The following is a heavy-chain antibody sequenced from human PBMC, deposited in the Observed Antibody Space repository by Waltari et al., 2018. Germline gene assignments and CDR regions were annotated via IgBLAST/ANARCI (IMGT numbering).Heavy chain of an antibody. CDR3: ARVFVGYGGNSDAFDI. CDR2: IYYSGST. Sequence: QVQLQESGPGLVKPSQTLSLTCTVSGGSISSGGYYWSWIRQHPGKGLEWIGYIYYSGSTYYNPSLKSRVTISVDTSKNQFSLKLSSVTAADTAVYYCARVFVGYGGNSDAFDIWGQGTMVTVSS. J-gene: IGHJ3*02. CDR1: GGSISSGGYY. D-gene: IGHD2-21*02. V-gene: IGHV4-31*03.